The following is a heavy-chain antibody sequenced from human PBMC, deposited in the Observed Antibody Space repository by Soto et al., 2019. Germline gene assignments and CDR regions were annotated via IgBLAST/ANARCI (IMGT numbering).Heavy chain of an antibody. V-gene: IGHV1-69*13. J-gene: IGHJ6*02. D-gene: IGHD1-1*01. Sequence: SVKVSCKASGRTFRNYAINWVRQAPGQGLEWMGGIIPLFGTTSYAQRFQGRVTVTADESTGTAYMELRSLRSDDTAIYYCATDNPTATPSFGYYYYGMDGWGQGTTVAVSS. CDR1: GRTFRNYA. CDR3: ATDNPTATPSFGYYYYGMDG. CDR2: IIPLFGTT.